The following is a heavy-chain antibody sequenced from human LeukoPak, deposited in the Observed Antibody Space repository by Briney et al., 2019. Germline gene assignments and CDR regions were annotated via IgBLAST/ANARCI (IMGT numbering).Heavy chain of an antibody. CDR2: ISSSSSYI. CDR3: ASGIAARNGFDY. J-gene: IGHJ4*02. V-gene: IGHV3-21*01. Sequence: PGGSLRLSCAASGFTFSSYSMNWVRQAPGKGLEWVSSISSSSSYIYYADSVKGRFTISRDNAKNSLYLQMNSLRAEDTAVYYCASGIAARNGFDYWGQGTLVTVSS. D-gene: IGHD6-13*01. CDR1: GFTFSSYS.